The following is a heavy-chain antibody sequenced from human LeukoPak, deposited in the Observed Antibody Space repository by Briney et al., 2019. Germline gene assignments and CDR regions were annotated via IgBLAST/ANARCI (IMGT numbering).Heavy chain of an antibody. D-gene: IGHD2-2*01. Sequence: GGSLRLSCAASGFTFSSYWMSWVRQAPGKGLEWVANIKQDGSEKYYVDSVKGRFTISRDNAENSLYLQMNSLRAEDTAVYYCARDDCSSISCYHKWFDPWGQGTLVTVSS. V-gene: IGHV3-7*01. CDR2: IKQDGSEK. CDR3: ARDDCSSISCYHKWFDP. CDR1: GFTFSSYW. J-gene: IGHJ5*02.